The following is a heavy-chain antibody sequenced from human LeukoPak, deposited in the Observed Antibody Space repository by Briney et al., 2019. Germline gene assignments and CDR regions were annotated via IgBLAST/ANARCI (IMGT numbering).Heavy chain of an antibody. CDR1: GFTFNKHN. Sequence: HPGGSLRLSCVASGFTFNKHNMNWVRQTPGKGLEWISYINGGGITTYYADSVKGRFTVSRDNAKNTLYLQMDSLSAEDSALYYCARDSTIVARFDYWGRGTLVTVSS. V-gene: IGHV3-48*01. CDR3: ARDSTIVARFDY. D-gene: IGHD2-21*01. CDR2: INGGGITT. J-gene: IGHJ4*02.